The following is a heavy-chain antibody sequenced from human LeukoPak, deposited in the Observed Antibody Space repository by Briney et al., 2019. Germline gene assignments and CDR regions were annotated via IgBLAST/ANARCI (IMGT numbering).Heavy chain of an antibody. V-gene: IGHV3-33*01. CDR3: ARDFGFSPSSGYSFDY. CDR2: IWYDGSNR. D-gene: IGHD3-22*01. CDR1: GFTFSRYG. J-gene: IGHJ4*02. Sequence: GGSLRLSCAASGFTFSRYGMHWVRQAPGKGLEWVAVIWYDGSNRQYVDSVRGRFTISRDNSKNTLYLQMNSLRADDTAVYYCARDFGFSPSSGYSFDYWGQGTLVTVSS.